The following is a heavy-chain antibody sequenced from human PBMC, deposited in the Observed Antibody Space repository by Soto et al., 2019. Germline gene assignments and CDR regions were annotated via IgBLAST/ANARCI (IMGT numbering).Heavy chain of an antibody. CDR2: IYSGGST. V-gene: IGHV3-66*01. Sequence: EVQLVESGGGLVQPGGSLRLSCAASGFTVSSNYMSWVRQAPGKGLEWVSVIYSGGSTYYADSVKGRFTISRDNSKNTLYLQMNSLRAEDTAGYYCAIVAVAGNPGDRDFDYWGQGTLVTVSS. J-gene: IGHJ4*02. CDR3: AIVAVAGNPGDRDFDY. CDR1: GFTVSSNY. D-gene: IGHD6-19*01.